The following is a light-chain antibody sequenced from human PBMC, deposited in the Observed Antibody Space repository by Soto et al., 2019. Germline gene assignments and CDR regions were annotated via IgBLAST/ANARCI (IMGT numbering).Light chain of an antibody. CDR2: TNY. CDR1: SSNIGTNP. V-gene: IGLV1-44*01. J-gene: IGLJ1*01. CDR3: AAWDDSLNGHV. Sequence: QSVLTQPPSASGTPGRRVTISCSGSSSNIGTNPVNWYQQLPGTAPKLLIYTNYQRPSGVPDRFSGSKSGTSASLAISGLQSEDEAGYYCAAWDDSLNGHVFGTGTKVTVL.